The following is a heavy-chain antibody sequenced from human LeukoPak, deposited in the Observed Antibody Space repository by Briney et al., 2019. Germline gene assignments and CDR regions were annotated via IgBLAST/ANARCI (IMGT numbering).Heavy chain of an antibody. Sequence: GGSLRLSCAASGFTFSSYSMNWVRQAPGKGLEWVSSISSSSSYIYYADSVKGRFTISRDNAKNSLYLQMNSLRAEDTAVYYCARDRDSGYDFVLSAYWGQGTLVTVSS. CDR3: ARDRDSGYDFVLSAY. CDR2: ISSSSSYI. V-gene: IGHV3-21*01. D-gene: IGHD5-12*01. J-gene: IGHJ4*02. CDR1: GFTFSSYS.